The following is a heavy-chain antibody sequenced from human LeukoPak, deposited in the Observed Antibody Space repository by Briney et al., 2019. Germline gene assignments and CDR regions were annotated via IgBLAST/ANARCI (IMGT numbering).Heavy chain of an antibody. CDR2: ISGSAHKI. CDR1: GFTFSNYA. D-gene: IGHD5-18*01. CDR3: AGRVTGYSSGYVY. J-gene: IGHJ4*02. Sequence: PGGSLRLSCVASGFTFSNYAMSWVRQAPEKGLDWVSVISGSAHKIRYADSVKGRFTISRDNSENTVYLQMNNLRAEDTALYYCAGRVTGYSSGYVYWGQGTLVTVPS. V-gene: IGHV3-23*01.